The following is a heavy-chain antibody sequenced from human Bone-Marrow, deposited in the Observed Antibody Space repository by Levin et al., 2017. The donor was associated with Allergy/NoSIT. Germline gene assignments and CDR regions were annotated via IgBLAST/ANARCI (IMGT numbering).Heavy chain of an antibody. CDR2: IYYSGST. V-gene: IGHV4-59*08. Sequence: SQTLSLTCTVSGGSISSYYWSWIRQPPGKGLEWIGYIYYSGSTNYNPSLKSRVTISVDTSKNQFSLKLSSVTAADTAVYYCARQVGYYFDYWGQGTLVTVSS. D-gene: IGHD6-25*01. J-gene: IGHJ4*02. CDR3: ARQVGYYFDY. CDR1: GGSISSYY.